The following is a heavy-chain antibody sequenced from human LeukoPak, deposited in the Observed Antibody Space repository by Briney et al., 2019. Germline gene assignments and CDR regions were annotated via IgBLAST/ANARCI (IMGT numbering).Heavy chain of an antibody. CDR3: ARHSGWYFDY. J-gene: IGHJ4*02. Sequence: SETLSLTCTVSGGSISSGGYYWSWIRQHPGKGLEWIGYIYDSGSTYYNPSLKSRVTISVDTSKNQPSLKLNSVTAADTAVYYCARHSGWYFDYWGQGALVTVSS. CDR2: IYDSGST. D-gene: IGHD6-19*01. V-gene: IGHV4-31*03. CDR1: GGSISSGGYY.